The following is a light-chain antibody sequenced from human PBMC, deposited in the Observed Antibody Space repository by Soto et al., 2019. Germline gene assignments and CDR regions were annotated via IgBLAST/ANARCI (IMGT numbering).Light chain of an antibody. Sequence: DIHMTQSPSSLSASVGDRVTITCRASQSIDSYVNWYQQKSGQAPKLLIYAASSLRSGVPSRFSGTGSGTDFTLTITRLQPEDFASYHCQQSYSSPPTFGQGTKLEIK. V-gene: IGKV1-39*01. CDR1: QSIDSY. J-gene: IGKJ2*01. CDR3: QQSYSSPPT. CDR2: AAS.